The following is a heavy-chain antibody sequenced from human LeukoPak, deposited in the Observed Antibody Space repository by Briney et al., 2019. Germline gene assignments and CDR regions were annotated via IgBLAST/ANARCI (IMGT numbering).Heavy chain of an antibody. CDR2: ISWNSGSI. V-gene: IGHV3-9*01. Sequence: SLRLSCAAPGFTFDDYAMHWARQAPGKGLEWVSGISWNSGSIGYADSVKGRFTISRDNAKNSLYLQMNSLRAEDTALYYCAKGTGYYDSSGYPYWGQGTLVTVSS. D-gene: IGHD3-22*01. CDR1: GFTFDDYA. CDR3: AKGTGYYDSSGYPY. J-gene: IGHJ4*02.